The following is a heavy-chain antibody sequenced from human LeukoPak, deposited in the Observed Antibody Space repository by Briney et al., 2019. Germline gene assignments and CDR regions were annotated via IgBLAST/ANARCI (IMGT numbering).Heavy chain of an antibody. CDR3: ARRMRDYRTWDY. Sequence: GESLKISCKSSGYSSTSHWIGWVRQVPGKGLEWMGIIYPGDSDTRYSPSFQGRVTISADKSITTAYLQWSSLKASDTAMYYCARRMRDYRTWDYWGQGTLVTVSS. V-gene: IGHV5-51*01. CDR1: GYSSTSHW. D-gene: IGHD1-14*01. J-gene: IGHJ4*02. CDR2: IYPGDSDT.